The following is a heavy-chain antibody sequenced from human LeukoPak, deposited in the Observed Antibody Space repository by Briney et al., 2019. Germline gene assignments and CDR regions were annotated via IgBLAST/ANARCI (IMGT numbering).Heavy chain of an antibody. J-gene: IGHJ6*03. CDR3: ARDLESYYYDSSGYYYYYYMDV. V-gene: IGHV3-66*02. CDR1: GFTVSSNY. D-gene: IGHD3-22*01. CDR2: IYSGGST. Sequence: PGGSLRLSCAASGFTVSSNYMSWVRQAPGKGLEWVSVIYSGGSTYYADSVKGRFTISGDNSKNTLYLQMNSLRAEDTAVYYCARDLESYYYDSSGYYYYYYMDVWGKGTTVTVSS.